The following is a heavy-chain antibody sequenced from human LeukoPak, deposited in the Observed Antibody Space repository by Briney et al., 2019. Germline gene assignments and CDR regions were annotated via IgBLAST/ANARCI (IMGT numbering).Heavy chain of an antibody. CDR1: GYTFTGYY. D-gene: IGHD3-16*02. J-gene: IGHJ6*03. CDR3: ARGRGAVSRRNYVWGSYRVPYYMDV. Sequence: ASVKVSCKASGYTFTGYYMHWVRQAPGQGLEWMGWINPNSDGTNYAQKFQGRVTMTRDTSISTAYMELSRLRSDDTAVYYCARGRGAVSRRNYVWGSYRVPYYMDVWGKGTTVTVSS. CDR2: INPNSDGT. V-gene: IGHV1-2*02.